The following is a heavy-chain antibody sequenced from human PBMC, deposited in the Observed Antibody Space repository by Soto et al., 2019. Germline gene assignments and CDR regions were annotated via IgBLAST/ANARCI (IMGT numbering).Heavy chain of an antibody. D-gene: IGHD2-8*02. CDR3: ARGMTPPGAPAWYYFDS. V-gene: IGHV4-4*07. J-gene: IGHJ4*02. CDR1: GASITGTSY. CDR2: FSLSGTT. Sequence: SETLSLTCTVSGASITGTSYWSWIRQPAGKGLEWIGRFSLSGTTNYNPSLRSRVTMSADVSKDQFSLRLTSVTAADTALYYCARGMTPPGAPAWYYFDSWGQGTLVTVSS.